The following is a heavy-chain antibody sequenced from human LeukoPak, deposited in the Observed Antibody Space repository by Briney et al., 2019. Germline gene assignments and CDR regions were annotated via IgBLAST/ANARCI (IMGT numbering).Heavy chain of an antibody. CDR1: GFTFSRYA. CDR3: ARETGDVLLGAFDI. J-gene: IGHJ3*02. V-gene: IGHV3-23*01. D-gene: IGHD3-10*01. Sequence: GGSLRLSCAASGFTFSRYAMSWVRQAPGKGLEWVSAISGDVRSTFYADSVKGRFTISRENAKNSLYLQMNSLRAGDTAVYYCARETGDVLLGAFDIWGQGTMVTVSS. CDR2: ISGDVRST.